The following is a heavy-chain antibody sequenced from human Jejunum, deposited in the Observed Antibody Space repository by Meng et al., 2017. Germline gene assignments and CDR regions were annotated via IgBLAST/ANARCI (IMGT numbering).Heavy chain of an antibody. D-gene: IGHD6-19*01. CDR3: ARLTAVAGTADYFDY. CDR1: GGSISGKH. J-gene: IGHJ4*02. Sequence: SETLSLTCSVPGGSISGKHWSWIRQPPGKGLEWIAYIYYTGSTNYNPSLKSRVTISVDTSKNQFSLKLSSVIAADTAVYYCARLTAVAGTADYFDYWGQGTLVTVSS. CDR2: IYYTGST. V-gene: IGHV4-59*01.